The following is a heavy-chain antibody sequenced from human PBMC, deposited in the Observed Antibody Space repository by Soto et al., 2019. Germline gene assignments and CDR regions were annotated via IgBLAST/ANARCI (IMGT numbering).Heavy chain of an antibody. CDR3: AREDSGWYGEFFQY. Sequence: DVQLLESGGALVQPGGSLRLSCAASGFTFSSYAMAWLRQAPGKGLEWVSKIGGRDGSTDYADAVKGRFTISRDNSKNTLHLQMSSLRGEDMAVYYCAREDSGWYGEFFQYWGQGTLVTVSS. J-gene: IGHJ1*01. D-gene: IGHD6-19*01. CDR1: GFTFSSYA. V-gene: IGHV3-23*01. CDR2: IGGRDGST.